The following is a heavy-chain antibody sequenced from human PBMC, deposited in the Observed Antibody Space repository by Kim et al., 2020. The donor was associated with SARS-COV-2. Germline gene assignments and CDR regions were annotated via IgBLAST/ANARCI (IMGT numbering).Heavy chain of an antibody. CDR3: ARDRGATYYYGMDV. D-gene: IGHD1-26*01. J-gene: IGHJ6*02. Sequence: ADSVRGRFTISRDNAKNSLYLQMNSLRAEDAAVYYGARDRGATYYYGMDVWGQGTTVTVSS. V-gene: IGHV3-11*04.